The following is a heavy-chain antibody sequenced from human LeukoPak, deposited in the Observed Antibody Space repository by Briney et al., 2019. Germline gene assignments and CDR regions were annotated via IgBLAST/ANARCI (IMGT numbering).Heavy chain of an antibody. D-gene: IGHD1-26*01. J-gene: IGHJ4*02. CDR2: IYSSGDT. V-gene: IGHV4-4*07. CDR3: AHGGNSGSYSEN. Sequence: KPSETLSLTCTVSGASISNHYWSWIRQPAGKALEWIGRIYSSGDTDYNPSLKSRVTMSVDTPNGHFSLKLGSVIAADTAVYYCAHGGNSGSYSENWGQGTLVTVSS. CDR1: GASISNHY.